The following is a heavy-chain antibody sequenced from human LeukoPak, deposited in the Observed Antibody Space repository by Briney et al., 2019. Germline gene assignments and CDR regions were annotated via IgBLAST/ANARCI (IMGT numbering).Heavy chain of an antibody. CDR3: STTRQPDF. J-gene: IGHJ4*02. CDR1: GFSFSSDV. CDR2: ISSSGSTT. V-gene: IGHV3-48*03. Sequence: GGSLRLSCEASGFSFSSDVMNWVRQGPGKGLEWLSYISSSGSTTYYAVSVKGRFTVSRDNVKNSLFLEMNDLRAEDTAVYYCSTTRQPDFWGQGTLVTVSS. D-gene: IGHD2/OR15-2a*01.